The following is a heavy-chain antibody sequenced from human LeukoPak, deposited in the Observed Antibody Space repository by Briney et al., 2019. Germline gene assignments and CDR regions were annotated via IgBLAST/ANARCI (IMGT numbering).Heavy chain of an antibody. V-gene: IGHV1-2*06. CDR3: ARVNHRITGTTFDY. Sequence: ASVKVSCKASGYTVTSYYMHWVRQAPGQGLEWMGRINPNSGGTNYAQKFQGRVTMTRDTSISTAYMELSRLRSDDTAVYYCARVNHRITGTTFDYWGQGTLVTVSS. CDR2: INPNSGGT. CDR1: GYTVTSYY. J-gene: IGHJ4*02. D-gene: IGHD1-20*01.